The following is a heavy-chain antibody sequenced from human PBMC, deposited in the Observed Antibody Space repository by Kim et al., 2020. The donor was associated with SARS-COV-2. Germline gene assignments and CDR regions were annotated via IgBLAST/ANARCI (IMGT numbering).Heavy chain of an antibody. J-gene: IGHJ6*02. CDR2: ISGSGGST. D-gene: IGHD2-15*01. CDR1: GFTFSSYA. V-gene: IGHV3-23*01. CDR3: AKDVPGRIYCSGGSCYRPDFHYYYYYGMDV. Sequence: GGSLRLSCAASGFTFSSYAMSWVRQAPGKGLEWVSAISGSGGSTYYADSVKGRFTISRDNSKNTLYLQMNSLRAEDTAVYYCAKDVPGRIYCSGGSCYRPDFHYYYYYGMDVWGQGTPVTVSS.